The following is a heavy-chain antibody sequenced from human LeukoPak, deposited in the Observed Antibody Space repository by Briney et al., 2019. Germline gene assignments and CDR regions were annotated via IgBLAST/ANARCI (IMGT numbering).Heavy chain of an antibody. D-gene: IGHD6-13*01. CDR1: GFSFISYA. CDR3: ARDNREQQLVPPTFDY. V-gene: IGHV3-30-3*01. CDR2: ISYDGSNK. Sequence: GGSLRLSCAASGFSFISYAMHWVRQAPGKGLEWVAVISYDGSNKYYADSVKGRFTISRDNSKNTLYLQMNSLRAEDTAVYYCARDNREQQLVPPTFDYWGQGTLVTVSS. J-gene: IGHJ4*02.